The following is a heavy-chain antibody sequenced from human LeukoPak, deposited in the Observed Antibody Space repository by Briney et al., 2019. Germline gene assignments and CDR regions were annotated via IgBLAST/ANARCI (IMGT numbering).Heavy chain of an antibody. D-gene: IGHD3-10*01. V-gene: IGHV4-61*01. CDR1: GDSVSSPNYY. CDR3: ARARITMVRGVMGGYFDY. Sequence: SETLSLTCTVSGDSVSSPNYYWNWIRQSPGKGLEWIGYIYNSGRTNYNPSLKSRVTISVDTSKNQFSLKLSSVTAADTAVYYCARARITMVRGVMGGYFDYWGQGTLVTVSS. J-gene: IGHJ4*02. CDR2: IYNSGRT.